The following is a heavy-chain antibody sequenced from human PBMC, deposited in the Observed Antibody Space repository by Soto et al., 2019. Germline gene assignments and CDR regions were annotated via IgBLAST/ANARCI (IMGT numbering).Heavy chain of an antibody. CDR2: ISYDGSNK. D-gene: IGHD3-10*01. Sequence: GGSLRLSCAASGFTFSSYAMHWVRQAPGKGLEWVAVISYDGSNKYYADSVKGRFTISRDNSKNTLYLQMNSLRAEDTAVYYCARAGPGSYLDYFDYWGQGTLVTVSS. CDR1: GFTFSSYA. J-gene: IGHJ4*02. CDR3: ARAGPGSYLDYFDY. V-gene: IGHV3-30-3*01.